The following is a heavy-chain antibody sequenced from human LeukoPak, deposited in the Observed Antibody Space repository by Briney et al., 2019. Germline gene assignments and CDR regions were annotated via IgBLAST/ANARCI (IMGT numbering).Heavy chain of an antibody. Sequence: SETLSLTCTVSGGSISSYYWSWIRQPAGKGLEWIGRIYTSGSTNYNPPLKSRVTMSVDTSKNQFSLKLSSVTAADTAVYYCALVVTTYGYYFDYWGQGTLVTVSS. V-gene: IGHV4-4*07. J-gene: IGHJ4*02. D-gene: IGHD5-12*01. CDR2: IYTSGST. CDR3: ALVVTTYGYYFDY. CDR1: GGSISSYY.